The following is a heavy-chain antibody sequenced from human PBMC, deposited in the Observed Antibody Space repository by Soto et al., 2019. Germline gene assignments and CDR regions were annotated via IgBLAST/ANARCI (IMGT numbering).Heavy chain of an antibody. V-gene: IGHV4-34*01. CDR1: GGYFSGYY. J-gene: IGHJ4*02. D-gene: IGHD6-13*01. CDR3: ASESWDSSPFDY. Sequence: QVQLQQWGAGLLKPSETLSLTCAVYGGYFSGYYWCWIRQPPGKGLEWSGEINHSGSTNYNPSLKSRVTISVDTSNNQFSLKLSSVTAADTAVYYCASESWDSSPFDYWGQGTLVTVSS. CDR2: INHSGST.